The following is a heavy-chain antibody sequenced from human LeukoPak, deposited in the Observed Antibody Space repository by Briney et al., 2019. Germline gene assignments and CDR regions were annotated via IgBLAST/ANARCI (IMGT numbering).Heavy chain of an antibody. D-gene: IGHD2-2*02. J-gene: IGHJ4*02. V-gene: IGHV3-23*01. CDR1: GFTFSSYA. Sequence: GGSLRLSCAASGFTFSSYAMSWVRQAPGKGLEWVSCISGSGGSTYYADSVKGRFTISRDNSKNTLYLQMNSLRAEDTAVYYCAGYCSSTSCYTHYYFDYWGQGTLVTVSS. CDR3: AGYCSSTSCYTHYYFDY. CDR2: ISGSGGST.